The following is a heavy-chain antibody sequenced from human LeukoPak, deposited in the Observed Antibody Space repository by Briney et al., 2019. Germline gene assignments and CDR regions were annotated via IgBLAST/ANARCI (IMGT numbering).Heavy chain of an antibody. CDR2: INPNSGGT. D-gene: IGHD4-11*01. CDR1: GYTFTGYY. Sequence: ASVKVSCKASGYTFTGYYMHWVRQAPGQGLEWMGWINPNSGGTNYAQKFQGWVTMTRDTSISTAYMELSRLRSGDTAVYYCARTYSNYYYYGMDVWGQGTTVTVSS. CDR3: ARTYSNYYYYGMDV. V-gene: IGHV1-2*04. J-gene: IGHJ6*02.